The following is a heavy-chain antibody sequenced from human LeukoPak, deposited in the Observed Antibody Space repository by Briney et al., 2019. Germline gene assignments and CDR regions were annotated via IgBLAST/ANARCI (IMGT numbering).Heavy chain of an antibody. J-gene: IGHJ4*02. V-gene: IGHV3-23*01. D-gene: IGHD6-19*01. CDR3: AKRREGVAASFDY. CDR1: GFTFSSYA. Sequence: GGSLRLSCAASGFTFSSYAMSWVRQAPGKGLEWVSGLTGSGDSTYYADSEKSRFTISRDNSKNTVYLQMNSLRVEDTAVYYCAKRREGVAASFDYWGQGTLVTVSS. CDR2: LTGSGDST.